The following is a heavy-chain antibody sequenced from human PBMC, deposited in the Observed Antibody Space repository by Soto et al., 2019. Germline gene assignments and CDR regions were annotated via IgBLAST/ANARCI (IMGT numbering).Heavy chain of an antibody. J-gene: IGHJ4*02. V-gene: IGHV3-74*01. CDR3: ARDLGGSHDY. CDR1: GFTFSADW. CDR2: IKTDGSVT. D-gene: IGHD3-16*01. Sequence: GESLRLSCTASGFTFSADWMHWVRQAPGKGLVWVSRIKTDGSVTTYADSVKGRFTISRDNAKNTLYLQMNTLRAEDTAVYYCARDLGGSHDYWGRGTLVTVSS.